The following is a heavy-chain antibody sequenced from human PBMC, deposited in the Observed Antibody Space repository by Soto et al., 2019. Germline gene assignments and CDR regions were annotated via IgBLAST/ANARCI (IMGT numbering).Heavy chain of an antibody. D-gene: IGHD3-9*01. V-gene: IGHV1-2*02. CDR1: GYIFTGYH. CDR2: INPNSGDT. CDR3: ARDARGTRGFDEMDI. J-gene: IGHJ6*02. Sequence: ASVKVSCKASGYIFTGYHIHWVRQAPGRGLEWMGWINPNSGDTEYAQNSQGRVTMTRDTSFNLVYMEMSGLMSDDTAVYYCARDARGTRGFDEMDIWGQGTTVTV.